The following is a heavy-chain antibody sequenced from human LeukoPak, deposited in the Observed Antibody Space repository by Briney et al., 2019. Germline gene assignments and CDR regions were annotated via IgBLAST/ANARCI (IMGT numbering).Heavy chain of an antibody. Sequence: YMHWVRQAPXXXLEWMGIINPSGGSTSYAQKFQGRVTMTRDTSTSTVYMELSSLRSEDTAVYYCAREGIVGATSYFDYWGQGTLVTVSS. CDR3: AREGIVGATSYFDY. CDR2: INPSGGST. V-gene: IGHV1-46*01. J-gene: IGHJ4*02. D-gene: IGHD1-26*01. CDR1: Y.